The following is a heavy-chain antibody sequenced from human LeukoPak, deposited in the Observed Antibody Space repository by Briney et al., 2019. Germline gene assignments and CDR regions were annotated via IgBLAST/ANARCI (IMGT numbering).Heavy chain of an antibody. V-gene: IGHV3-30*04. D-gene: IGHD3-22*01. CDR2: ISYDGGNK. J-gene: IGHJ4*02. CDR1: GFTFSSYT. CDR3: ARKDYSDSSGFVIGY. Sequence: GRSLRLSCAASGFTFSSYTMHWVRQAPGKGLEWVAVISYDGGNKYYADSVKGRFTISRDDSRNTLYLQMDSLRAEGTAVYYCARKDYSDSSGFVIGYWGQGTLVTVSS.